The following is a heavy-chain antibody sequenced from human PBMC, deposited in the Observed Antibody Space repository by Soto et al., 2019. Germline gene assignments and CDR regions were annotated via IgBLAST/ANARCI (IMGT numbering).Heavy chain of an antibody. CDR3: TTTVVVVGWFDP. D-gene: IGHD2-15*01. V-gene: IGHV3-15*07. Sequence: EVQLVESEGGLVKPVGSLRLSCAASGFTFSNAWMNWVRQAPGKGLEWVGRIKSKTDGGTTDYAAPVKGRFTISRDNSKNTLYLQMNSLKTEDTAVYYCTTTVVVVGWFDPWGQGTLVTVSS. CDR2: IKSKTDGGTT. J-gene: IGHJ5*02. CDR1: GFTFSNAW.